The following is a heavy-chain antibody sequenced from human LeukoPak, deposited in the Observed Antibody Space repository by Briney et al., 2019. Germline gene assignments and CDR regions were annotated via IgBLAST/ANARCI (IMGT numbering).Heavy chain of an antibody. J-gene: IGHJ4*02. Sequence: GGSLKLSCSVSGFTFSTYVMHWVRQAPGKGLEYVSAISSNGDNTYYADSVKGRFTISRDNSKNTLYLQMSSLRADDTAVYYCVRGTGYWGQGTLVTVSS. CDR3: VRGTGY. CDR2: ISSNGDNT. V-gene: IGHV3-64D*06. CDR1: GFTFSTYV.